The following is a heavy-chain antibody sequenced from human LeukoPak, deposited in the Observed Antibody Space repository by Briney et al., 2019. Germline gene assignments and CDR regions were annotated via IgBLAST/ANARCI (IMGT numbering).Heavy chain of an antibody. Sequence: GGSLRLSCAASGFTFSGSAIHWVRQASGRGLEWVGRIRSKANRYATAYAASVKGRFTISRDDSKNTAYLQMSSLKTEDTAVYYCTRCPDSWWVDYWGQGTLVTVSS. J-gene: IGHJ4*02. CDR1: GFTFSGSA. V-gene: IGHV3-73*01. D-gene: IGHD3-3*01. CDR3: TRCPDSWWVDY. CDR2: IRSKANRYAT.